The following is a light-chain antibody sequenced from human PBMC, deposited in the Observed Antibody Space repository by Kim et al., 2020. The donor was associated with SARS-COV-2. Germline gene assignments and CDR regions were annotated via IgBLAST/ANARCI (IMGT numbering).Light chain of an antibody. V-gene: IGKV4-1*01. J-gene: IGKJ1*01. Sequence: ERATITCRSSQSVLPAANNNLAWYQQKPGQPPKLLIYWASTRESGVPDRISGSGSGTDFTLTISGLQAEDVALYYCQQYYAIPWTFGQGTKVDIK. CDR2: WAS. CDR1: QSVLPAANNN. CDR3: QQYYAIPWT.